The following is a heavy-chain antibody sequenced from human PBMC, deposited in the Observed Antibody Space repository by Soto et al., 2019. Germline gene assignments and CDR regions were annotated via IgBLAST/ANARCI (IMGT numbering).Heavy chain of an antibody. CDR3: AHTWGLPLDY. CDR1: GFSLRTTGVG. D-gene: IGHD3-16*01. CDR2: IYWDDNK. J-gene: IGHJ4*02. Sequence: QITLKESGPTLVKPTQTLTLTCTYSGFSLRTTGVGVGWIRQPPGKALEWLGIIYWDDNKRYSPSLKSRLTLTNDISKSQVVLTMTNMDPVDTATYYCAHTWGLPLDYWGQGTLVIVSS. V-gene: IGHV2-5*02.